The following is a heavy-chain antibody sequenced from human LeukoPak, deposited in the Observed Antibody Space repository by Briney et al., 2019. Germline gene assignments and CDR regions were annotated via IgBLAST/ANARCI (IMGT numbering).Heavy chain of an antibody. CDR2: ISAYNGNA. D-gene: IGHD5-18*01. CDR3: ARVRGYSYGYNFDY. Sequence: ASVKVSCKASGYTFASYGISWVRQAPGQGLEWMGWISAYNGNANYAQKLQGRVTMTTDTSTSTAYMELRSLRSDDTAVYYCARVRGYSYGYNFDYWGQGTLVTVSS. V-gene: IGHV1-18*01. J-gene: IGHJ4*02. CDR1: GYTFASYG.